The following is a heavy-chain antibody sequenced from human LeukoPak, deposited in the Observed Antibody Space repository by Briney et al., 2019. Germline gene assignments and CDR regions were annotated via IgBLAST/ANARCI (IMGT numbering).Heavy chain of an antibody. J-gene: IGHJ4*02. Sequence: SETLSLTCTVSGGSISSYYWSWIRQPPGKGLEWIGYIYYSGSTNYNPSLKRRVTISVDTSKNQLSLKLSSVTATDTAVYYCARGLGPDFDYWGQGSLVTVSS. CDR1: GGSISSYY. CDR2: IYYSGST. V-gene: IGHV4-59*01. CDR3: ARGLGPDFDY.